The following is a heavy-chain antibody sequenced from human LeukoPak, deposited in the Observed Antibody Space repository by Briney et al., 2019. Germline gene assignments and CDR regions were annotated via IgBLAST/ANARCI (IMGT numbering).Heavy chain of an antibody. CDR2: INPSGGST. D-gene: IGHD2-21*02. J-gene: IGHJ3*02. CDR1: GYTFTSYY. CDR3: ARDSAVVTAIGAFDI. Sequence: ASVKVSCKASGYTFTSYYMHWVRQAPGQGLEWMGIINPSGGSTSYAQKFQGRVTMNRDTSTSTVYMELSSLRSEDTAVYYCARDSAVVTAIGAFDIWGQGTMVTVSS. V-gene: IGHV1-46*01.